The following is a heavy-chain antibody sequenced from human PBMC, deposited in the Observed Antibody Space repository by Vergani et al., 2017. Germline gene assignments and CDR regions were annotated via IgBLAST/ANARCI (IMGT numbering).Heavy chain of an antibody. CDR1: GHTLTELS. J-gene: IGHJ1*01. D-gene: IGHD2-21*02. Sequence: VQLVQSGAEVKKPGASVKVSCKVSGHTLTELSMHWVRQAPGKGLEWMGGFDPEDGETIYAQKFQGRVTMTEDTSTDTAYMELSSLRSEDTAVYYCATDRPSDSPPFGVVTADEYFQHWGQGTLVTVSS. V-gene: IGHV1-24*01. CDR2: FDPEDGET. CDR3: ATDRPSDSPPFGVVTADEYFQH.